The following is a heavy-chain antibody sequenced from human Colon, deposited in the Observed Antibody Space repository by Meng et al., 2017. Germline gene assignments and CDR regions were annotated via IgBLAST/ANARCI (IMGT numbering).Heavy chain of an antibody. CDR2: ISAYNGNT. D-gene: IGHD3-10*01. V-gene: IGHV1-18*01. CDR3: ARGEWFGEFDY. Sequence: ASVKVSCKASGHTFSRSGVNWVRQAPGQGLEWMGWISAYNGNTKYAQTLQGRVTLTIDASTSTAYMDLRRLISDDTAVYYCARGEWFGEFDYWGQGTLVTVSS. J-gene: IGHJ4*02. CDR1: GHTFSRSG.